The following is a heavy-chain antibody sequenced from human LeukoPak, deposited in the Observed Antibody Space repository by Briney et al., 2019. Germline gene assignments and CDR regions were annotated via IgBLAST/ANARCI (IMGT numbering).Heavy chain of an antibody. CDR3: AKGNPPAGVYFDY. D-gene: IGHD1-14*01. Sequence: GGSLRLSCAASGFTFSSYAMSWVRQAPGKGLEWVSTISGSGGSTYYADSVKGRFTISRDNSKNTVYLQMNSLRAEDTAVYYCAKGNPPAGVYFDYWGQGTLVTVSS. J-gene: IGHJ4*02. V-gene: IGHV3-23*01. CDR1: GFTFSSYA. CDR2: ISGSGGST.